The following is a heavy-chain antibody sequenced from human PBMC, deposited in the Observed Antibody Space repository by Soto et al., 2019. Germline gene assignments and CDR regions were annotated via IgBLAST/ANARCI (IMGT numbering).Heavy chain of an antibody. CDR2: IYYSGST. CDR3: ARLYSGYDYYYYTDV. V-gene: IGHV4-59*01. CDR1: GGSISSYY. J-gene: IGHJ6*03. D-gene: IGHD5-12*01. Sequence: SETLSLTCTVSGGSISSYYWSWIRKPPGKGLEWIGYIYYSGSTNYNPSLKSRVTISVDTSKNQFSLKLSSVTAADTAVYYCARLYSGYDYYYYTDVWGKGTTVTVSS.